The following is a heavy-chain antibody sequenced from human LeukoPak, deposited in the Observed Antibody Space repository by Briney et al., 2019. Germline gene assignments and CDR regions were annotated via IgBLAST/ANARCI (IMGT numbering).Heavy chain of an antibody. V-gene: IGHV5-51*01. Sequence: GESLKISCKGSGDSFTSYWMGWVRQMPGKGLEWMGIIYPGDSDTRYSPSFQGQVTISADKSISTAYLQWSSLKASDTAMYYCATSIAAAGPNFDYWGQGTLVTVSS. CDR1: GDSFTSYW. J-gene: IGHJ4*02. CDR3: ATSIAAAGPNFDY. D-gene: IGHD6-13*01. CDR2: IYPGDSDT.